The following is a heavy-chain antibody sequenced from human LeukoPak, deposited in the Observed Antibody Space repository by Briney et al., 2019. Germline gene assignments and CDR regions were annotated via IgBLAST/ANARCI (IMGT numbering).Heavy chain of an antibody. CDR3: ARLYGNWFDP. J-gene: IGHJ5*02. CDR2: INPSGGST. Sequence: ASVKVSCKASGYTFTSYYMHWLRQAPGQGLEWMGIINPSGGSTSYAQKFQGRVTITRDTSTSTVYMELSSLRSEDTAVYYCARLYGNWFDPWGQGTLVTVSS. V-gene: IGHV1-46*01. CDR1: GYTFTSYY. D-gene: IGHD2-8*01.